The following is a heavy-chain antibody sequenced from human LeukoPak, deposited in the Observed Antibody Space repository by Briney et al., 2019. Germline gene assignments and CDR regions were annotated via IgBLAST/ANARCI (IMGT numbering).Heavy chain of an antibody. CDR1: GGYISSYY. D-gene: IGHD3-9*01. CDR3: ARGAILTGTTL. Sequence: SETLSLTCTVSGGYISSYYWSWIRQPPGKGLEWIGYIYYPGSTNYNPSLKSRVTISLDTFKSQFSLKLSSVTAADTAVYYCARGAILTGTTLWGKGTSVTVSS. CDR2: IYYPGST. J-gene: IGHJ6*04. V-gene: IGHV4-59*01.